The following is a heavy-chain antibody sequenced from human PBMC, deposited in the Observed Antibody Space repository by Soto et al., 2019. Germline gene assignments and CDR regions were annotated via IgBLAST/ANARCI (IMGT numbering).Heavy chain of an antibody. V-gene: IGHV5-51*01. CDR1: GYSFTSYW. Sequence: WEALKISCKGSGYSFTSYWFARVRQMPGKGLEWMGIIYPGDSDTRYSPSFQGQVTISADKSISTAYLQWSSLKASDTAMYYCARQGMAGIAAADYYYYGMDVWGQGT. CDR2: IYPGDSDT. J-gene: IGHJ6*02. CDR3: ARQGMAGIAAADYYYYGMDV. D-gene: IGHD6-13*01.